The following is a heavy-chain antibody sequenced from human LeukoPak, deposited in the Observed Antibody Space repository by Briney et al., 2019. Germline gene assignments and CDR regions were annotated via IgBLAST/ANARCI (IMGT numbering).Heavy chain of an antibody. V-gene: IGHV3-11*01. CDR1: GFAFSDYY. J-gene: IGHJ3*02. CDR2: ITSSGSTK. Sequence: GGSLRLSCAGCGFAFSDYYMTVIRQAAGKGLEWISYITSSGSTKHYADSVKGRFTISRDNAKNSVYLEMNDLRLEDTALYYCARARSSGGAFDIWGRGTIVTVSS. D-gene: IGHD3-10*01. CDR3: ARARSSGGAFDI.